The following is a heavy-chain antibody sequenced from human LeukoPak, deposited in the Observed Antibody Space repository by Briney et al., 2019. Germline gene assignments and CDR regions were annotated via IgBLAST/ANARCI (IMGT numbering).Heavy chain of an antibody. J-gene: IGHJ5*01. D-gene: IGHD2-2*01. V-gene: IGHV5-51*01. CDR2: IYPGDSDT. Sequence: GESLKISCEGSGYSFNTYWIAWVRQMPGKGLEWMGIIYPGDSDTRYSPSFRGQVSISADKSINTAYLQWRRLRASDTAMYYCARRNVYHLQLHSWYDSWGQGTQVTVSS. CDR3: ARRNVYHLQLHSWYDS. CDR1: GYSFNTYW.